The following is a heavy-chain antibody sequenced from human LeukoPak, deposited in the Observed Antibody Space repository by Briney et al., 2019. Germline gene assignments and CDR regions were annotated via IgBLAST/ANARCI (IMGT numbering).Heavy chain of an antibody. CDR2: ISGDGSTT. CDR1: GFTFSSDW. D-gene: IGHD4-23*01. CDR3: ARVNYGGNLDY. V-gene: IGHV3-74*01. Sequence: GSLRLSCAASGFTFSSDWMHWVRQAPGKGLVWVSRISGDGSTTTYADSVKGRFTISRDNAKNTLYLQMNSLRADDTAVYYCARVNYGGNLDYWGQGTLVTASS. J-gene: IGHJ4*02.